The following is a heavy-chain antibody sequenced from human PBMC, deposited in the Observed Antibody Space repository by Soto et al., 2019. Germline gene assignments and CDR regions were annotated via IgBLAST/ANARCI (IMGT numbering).Heavy chain of an antibody. CDR3: ARIIAEAGTGFDF. V-gene: IGHV5-51*01. CDR1: GYSFTNYW. J-gene: IGHJ4*02. CDR2: IYPGDSDI. Sequence: GESLKISCKASGYSFTNYWIGWVRQLPGKGLEWMGIIYPGDSDIRYNPSFQGQVTISADKSINTAYLQWSSLKASDTAMYYCARIIAEAGTGFDFWGQGTLVTVSS. D-gene: IGHD6-19*01.